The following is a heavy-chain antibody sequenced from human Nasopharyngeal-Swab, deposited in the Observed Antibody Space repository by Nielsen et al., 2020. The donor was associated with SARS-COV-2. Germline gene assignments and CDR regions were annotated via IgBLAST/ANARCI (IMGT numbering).Heavy chain of an antibody. V-gene: IGHV4-34*01. CDR3: ERGPQRHYGSGSYYKRTTYYMDV. CDR2: INHSGST. Sequence: PGKGLEWIGEINHSGSTNYNPSLKSRVTISVDTSKNQFSLKLSSVTAADTAVYYCERGPQRHYGSGSYYKRTTYYMDVWGKGTTVTVSS. J-gene: IGHJ6*03. D-gene: IGHD3-10*01.